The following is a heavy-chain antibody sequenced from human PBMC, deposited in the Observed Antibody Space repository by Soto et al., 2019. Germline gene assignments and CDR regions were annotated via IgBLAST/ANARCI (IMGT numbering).Heavy chain of an antibody. Sequence: PGGSLRLSCAASGFTFSSYGMHWVRQAPGKGLEWVAVISYDGSNKYYADSVKGRFTISRDNSKNTLYLQMDSLRAEDTAVYYCAKERDSSWYSYYYGMDVWGQGTTVTVCS. V-gene: IGHV3-30*18. CDR3: AKERDSSWYSYYYGMDV. D-gene: IGHD6-13*01. J-gene: IGHJ6*02. CDR2: ISYDGSNK. CDR1: GFTFSSYG.